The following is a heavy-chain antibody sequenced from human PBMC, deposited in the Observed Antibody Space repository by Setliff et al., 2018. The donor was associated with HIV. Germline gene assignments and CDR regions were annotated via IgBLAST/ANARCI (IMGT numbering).Heavy chain of an antibody. V-gene: IGHV1-18*01. CDR1: GYTFIHYD. CDR2: VSNKGDT. Sequence: GASVKVSCKASGYTFIHYDVSWVRQAPGQGLEWMGWVSNKGDTNYVQKLQDRLTITTDTSTSTAYLELRDLRSEDTAVYYCARAKTSGTYYGWSYWGQGTLVTVSS. D-gene: IGHD1-26*01. CDR3: ARAKTSGTYYGWSY. J-gene: IGHJ4*02.